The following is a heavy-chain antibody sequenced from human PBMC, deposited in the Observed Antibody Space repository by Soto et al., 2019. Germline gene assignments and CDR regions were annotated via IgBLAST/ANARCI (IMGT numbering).Heavy chain of an antibody. CDR1: GFTFSSYW. Sequence: EVQLVESGGGLVQPGGSLRLSCAASGFTFSSYWMSWVRQAPGKGLEWVANIKQDGSEKYYVDSVKGPFTISRDNAKNALYLQMNSLRAEDTAVYYCAREFRKGSSWYFGGQGTLVTVSS. CDR2: IKQDGSEK. D-gene: IGHD6-13*01. J-gene: IGHJ4*02. V-gene: IGHV3-7*03. CDR3: AREFRKGSSWYF.